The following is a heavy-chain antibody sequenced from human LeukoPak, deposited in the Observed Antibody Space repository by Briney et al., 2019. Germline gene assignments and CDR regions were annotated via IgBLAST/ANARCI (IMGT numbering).Heavy chain of an antibody. D-gene: IGHD1-1*01. V-gene: IGHV3-33*01. J-gene: IGHJ6*02. CDR3: ARVGPDQLRDYYYYYGMDV. Sequence: GRSLRLSCAASGFTFSNYGMHWVRQAPGKGLEWVAVIWYDGSNKYYADSVKGRFTISRDNSKNTLYLQMNSLRAEDTAVYYCARVGPDQLRDYYYYYGMDVWGQGTTVTVSS. CDR1: GFTFSNYG. CDR2: IWYDGSNK.